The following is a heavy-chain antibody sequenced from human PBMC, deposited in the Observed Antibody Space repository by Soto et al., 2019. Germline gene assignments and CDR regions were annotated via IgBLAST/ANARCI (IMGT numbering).Heavy chain of an antibody. CDR3: ARDGYDSSGSLFDSSYYMDV. CDR2: ISSNGGST. J-gene: IGHJ6*03. Sequence: GGSLRLSCAASGFTFSIYAMHWVRQAPGKGLEYVSAISSNGGSTYYANSVKGRFTISRDNSKNTLYLQMGSLRAEDMAVYYCARDGYDSSGSLFDSSYYMDVWGKGTTVTVSS. CDR1: GFTFSIYA. D-gene: IGHD3-22*01. V-gene: IGHV3-64*01.